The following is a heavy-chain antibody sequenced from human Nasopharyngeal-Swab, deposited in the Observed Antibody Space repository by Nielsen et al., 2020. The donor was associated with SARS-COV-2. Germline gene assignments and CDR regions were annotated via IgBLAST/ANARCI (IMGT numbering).Heavy chain of an antibody. V-gene: IGHV3-9*01. Sequence: SLKISCAASGFTFDDYAMHWVRQAPGKGLEWVSGISWNSGSIGYADSVKGRFTISRDNAKNSLYLQMNSLRAEDTALYYCARVGGSYLTDYWGQGTLVTVSS. CDR3: ARVGGSYLTDY. J-gene: IGHJ4*02. CDR1: GFTFDDYA. CDR2: ISWNSGSI. D-gene: IGHD1-26*01.